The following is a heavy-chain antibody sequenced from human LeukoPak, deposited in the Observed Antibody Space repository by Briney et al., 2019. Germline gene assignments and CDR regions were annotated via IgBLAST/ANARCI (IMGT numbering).Heavy chain of an antibody. CDR3: ASGRQLGY. CDR2: IKEDGSEK. J-gene: IGHJ4*02. CDR1: GFTFSNYW. D-gene: IGHD6-13*01. Sequence: GGSLRLSCAASGFTFSNYWMSWVRQAPGKGLEWVANIKEDGSEKYYVDSVKGRFTISRDNARNSLYLQMNSLRAEDTAVYYCASGRQLGYWGQGPLATVSS. V-gene: IGHV3-7*01.